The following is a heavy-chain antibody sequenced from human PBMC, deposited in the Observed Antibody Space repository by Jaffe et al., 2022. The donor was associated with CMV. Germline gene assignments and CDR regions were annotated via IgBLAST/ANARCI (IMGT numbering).Heavy chain of an antibody. V-gene: IGHV4-59*01. J-gene: IGHJ5*02. CDR2: IYYSGST. CDR1: GGSISSYY. CDR3: ARGGWGYGGLNWFDP. Sequence: QVQLQESGPGLVKPSETLSLTCTVSGGSISSYYWSWIRQPPGKGLEWIGYIYYSGSTNYNPSLKSRVTISVDTSKNQFSLKLSSVTAADTAVYYCARGGWGYGGLNWFDPWGQGTLVTVSS. D-gene: IGHD4-17*01.